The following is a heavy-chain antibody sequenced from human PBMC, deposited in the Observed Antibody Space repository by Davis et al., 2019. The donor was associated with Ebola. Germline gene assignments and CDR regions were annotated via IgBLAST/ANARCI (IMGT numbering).Heavy chain of an antibody. Sequence: GESLKISCVASGFSFSRYDMNWVRQAPGMRLAFFSSFTCFNFYISSSDSVKGRFTVSRDNAKNTLYLHTNSLRAEDTAVYFCARSQARGFITTANYYYAVDVWGKGTTVTVSS. V-gene: IGHV3-21*01. D-gene: IGHD3-10*01. CDR1: GFSFSRYD. J-gene: IGHJ6*04. CDR3: ARSQARGFITTANYYYAVDV. CDR2: FTCFNFYI.